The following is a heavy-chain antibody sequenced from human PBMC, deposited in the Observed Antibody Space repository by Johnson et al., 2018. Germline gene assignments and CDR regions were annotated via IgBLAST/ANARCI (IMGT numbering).Heavy chain of an antibody. CDR3: AKSRIPAVGNYYHYGRDV. Sequence: VQLVQSGGGLVQPGGSLRLSCAASGFVFSSYAMSWVRQAPGKGLEWVSAISGGGGTTNYADSVKGRFTISRDKSKNTLSLQMNSLRAEDTAVYYCAKSRIPAVGNYYHYGRDVWGQGTTVTVSS. CDR2: ISGGGGTT. V-gene: IGHV3-23*04. J-gene: IGHJ6*02. CDR1: GFVFSSYA. D-gene: IGHD2-2*01.